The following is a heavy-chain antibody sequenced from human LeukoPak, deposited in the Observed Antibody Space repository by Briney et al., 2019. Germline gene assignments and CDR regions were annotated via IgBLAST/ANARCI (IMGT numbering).Heavy chain of an antibody. CDR3: AKDPRNSGSFGDY. CDR2: IRSDAGDK. V-gene: IGHV3-30*02. Sequence: GGSLRLSCAASGFTFSTYAMHWVRQAPGKGLEWVTFIRSDAGDKYYADSVKGRFTISRDNSKNTVYLQMNSLRAEDTAVYYCAKDPRNSGSFGDYWGQGTLVTVSS. CDR1: GFTFSTYA. J-gene: IGHJ4*02. D-gene: IGHD1-26*01.